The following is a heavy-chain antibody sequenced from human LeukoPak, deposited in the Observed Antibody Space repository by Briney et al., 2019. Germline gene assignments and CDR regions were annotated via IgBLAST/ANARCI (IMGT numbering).Heavy chain of an antibody. CDR1: GDSISSYY. Sequence: SETLSLTCTVSGDSISSYYWSWIRQPPGKGLEWIGYIYYSGSTNYNPSLKSRVTISVDTSKNQFSLKLSSVTAADTAVYYCARRGGGGITHNYMDVWGKGTTVTISS. J-gene: IGHJ6*03. D-gene: IGHD3-10*01. CDR3: ARRGGGGITHNYMDV. V-gene: IGHV4-59*08. CDR2: IYYSGST.